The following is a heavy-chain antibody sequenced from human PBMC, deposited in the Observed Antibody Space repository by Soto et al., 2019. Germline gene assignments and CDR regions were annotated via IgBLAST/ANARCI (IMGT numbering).Heavy chain of an antibody. D-gene: IGHD6-19*01. J-gene: IGHJ3*01. CDR2: ISYAGRQM. V-gene: IGHV3-30*04. Sequence: QVQLVESGGGVVHPGGSLRLSCAASGFTFSFYAMHWVRQAPGKGLEWVAVISYAGRQMFFTESVKGRISISRDNSKNTLFLQMDILRPEDTAVYYCASISHFLPVIRAMPVAGSWDATFDLWGQGTLVTVSS. CDR3: ASISHFLPVIRAMPVAGSWDATFDL. CDR1: GFTFSFYA.